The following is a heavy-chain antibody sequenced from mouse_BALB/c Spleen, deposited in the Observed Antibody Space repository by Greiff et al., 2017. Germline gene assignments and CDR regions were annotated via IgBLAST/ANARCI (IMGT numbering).Heavy chain of an antibody. CDR2: ISSGSSTI. D-gene: IGHD1-1*01. Sequence: EVKVVESGGGLVQPGGSRKLSCAASGFTFSSFGMHWVRQAPEKGLEWVAYISSGSSTIYYADTVKGRFTISRDNPKNTLFLQMTSLRSEDTAMYYCARMYYGSSYWYFDVWGAGTTVTVSS. V-gene: IGHV5-17*02. J-gene: IGHJ1*01. CDR1: GFTFSSFG. CDR3: ARMYYGSSYWYFDV.